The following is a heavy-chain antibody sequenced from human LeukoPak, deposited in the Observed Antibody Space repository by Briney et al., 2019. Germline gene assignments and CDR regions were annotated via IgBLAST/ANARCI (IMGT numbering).Heavy chain of an antibody. Sequence: SETLSLTYTVSGGSISSYYWSWIRQPPGKGLEWIGHIYDSGSTNYNPSLKSRVTMSLDTSKSQFSLKLSSVTAADTAVYYCAREGYYGSGNLDYWGQGTLVTVSS. CDR3: AREGYYGSGNLDY. J-gene: IGHJ4*02. CDR1: GGSISSYY. D-gene: IGHD3-10*01. CDR2: IYDSGST. V-gene: IGHV4-59*01.